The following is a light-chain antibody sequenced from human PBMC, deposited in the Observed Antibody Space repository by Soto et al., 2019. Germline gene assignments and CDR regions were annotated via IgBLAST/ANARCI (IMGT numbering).Light chain of an antibody. CDR1: RSDVGGYNY. CDR3: SSYTSSSTLLYV. Sequence: QSALTQPASVSGSPGQSITIYCTGTRSDVGGYNYVSWYQQHPGKAPKLMIYDVSNRPSGVSNRFSGSKSGNTASLTISGLQAEDEADYYCSSYTSSSTLLYVFGTGTKLTVL. V-gene: IGLV2-14*01. J-gene: IGLJ1*01. CDR2: DVS.